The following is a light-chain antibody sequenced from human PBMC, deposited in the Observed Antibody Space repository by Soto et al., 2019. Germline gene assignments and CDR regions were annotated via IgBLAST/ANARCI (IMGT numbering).Light chain of an antibody. Sequence: DIQMTQSPSSVSACVVYRSTTPCWASQGISSWLAWYQQKPGKAPKLLIYAASSLQSGVPSRFSGSGSGTDFTLTISSLQPEDFATYYCQQANSLPPTFGQGTRLEIK. CDR2: AAS. J-gene: IGKJ5*01. CDR3: QQANSLPPT. CDR1: QGISSW. V-gene: IGKV1-12*01.